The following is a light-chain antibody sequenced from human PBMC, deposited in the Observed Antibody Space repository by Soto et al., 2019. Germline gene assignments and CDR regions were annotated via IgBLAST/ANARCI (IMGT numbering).Light chain of an antibody. V-gene: IGKV3-15*01. CDR3: QQYNSWPLT. J-gene: IGKJ4*01. Sequence: EIVMTQSPATLSVSPGERATLSCRASQSVYSNLAWYQQKPGQAPRLLIYGTSTRSTGIPARISGSGSGTEFSLTISSLQSEDFAVYYCQQYNSWPLTFGGGTKVEIK. CDR1: QSVYSN. CDR2: GTS.